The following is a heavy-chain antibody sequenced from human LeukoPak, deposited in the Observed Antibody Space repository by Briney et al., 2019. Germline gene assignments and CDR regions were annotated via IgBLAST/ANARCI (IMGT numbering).Heavy chain of an antibody. CDR3: ATTKQARRYFDY. V-gene: IGHV3-23*01. CDR1: GFTFSSNP. J-gene: IGHJ4*02. D-gene: IGHD1-1*01. CDR2: INPSGGNT. Sequence: PGGSLRLSCAGSGFTFSSNPLSWVRQAPGKGLEWVSAINPSGGNTYYADSVRGRFTTSRDNSKNTLYPQMNTLRAEDTAVYYCATTKQARRYFDYWGQGTLVTVSS.